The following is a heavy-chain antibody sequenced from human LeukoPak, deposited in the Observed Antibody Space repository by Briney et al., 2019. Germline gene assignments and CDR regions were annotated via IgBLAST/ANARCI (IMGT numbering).Heavy chain of an antibody. CDR1: GYTFTGYY. Sequence: ASVKVSCKASGYTFTGYYMHWVRQAPGQGLEWMGWISPNSGGTNYAQKFQGRVTMTRDTSISTAYMELSRLRSDDTAVYYCARDLYDFWSGRAGYMDVWGKGTTVTVSS. J-gene: IGHJ6*03. V-gene: IGHV1-2*02. CDR2: ISPNSGGT. CDR3: ARDLYDFWSGRAGYMDV. D-gene: IGHD3-3*01.